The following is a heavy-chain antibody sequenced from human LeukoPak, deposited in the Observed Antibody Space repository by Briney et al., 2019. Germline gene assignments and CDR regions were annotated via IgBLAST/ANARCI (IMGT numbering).Heavy chain of an antibody. V-gene: IGHV4-4*02. Sequence: PSETLSLTCAVSGGSISSGNWWSWVRQPPGKGLEWIGEIHQSGSTNYNPSLKSRVTISVDNSKNQFSLKVRSVTAADTAVYYCARGSYYYGSGSRPYFDYWGQGTLVTVSS. CDR2: IHQSGST. D-gene: IGHD3-10*01. J-gene: IGHJ4*02. CDR1: GGSISSGNW. CDR3: ARGSYYYGSGSRPYFDY.